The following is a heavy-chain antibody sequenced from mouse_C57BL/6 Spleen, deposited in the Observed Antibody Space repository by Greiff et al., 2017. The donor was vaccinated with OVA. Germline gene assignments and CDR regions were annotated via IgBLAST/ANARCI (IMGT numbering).Heavy chain of an antibody. V-gene: IGHV5-12*01. J-gene: IGHJ1*03. CDR2: ISNGGGST. Sequence: EVKLEESGGGLVQPGGSLKLSCAASGFTFSDYYMYWVRQTPEKRLEWVAYISNGGGSTYYPDTVKGRFTISRDNAKNTLYLQMSRLKSEDTAMYYCARHDSTDWYFDVWGTGTTVTVSS. CDR1: GFTFSDYY. CDR3: ARHDSTDWYFDV. D-gene: IGHD1-1*01.